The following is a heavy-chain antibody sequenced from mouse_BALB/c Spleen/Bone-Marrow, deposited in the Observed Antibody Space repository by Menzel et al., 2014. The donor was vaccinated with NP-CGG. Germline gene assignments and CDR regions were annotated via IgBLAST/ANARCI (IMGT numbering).Heavy chain of an antibody. D-gene: IGHD2-14*01. V-gene: IGHV1-85*01. Sequence: VQLMEYGPALVKTGALVKVSCKASGYTFTSYDIHWVKQGPGQGLEWIGWIYPGDGSTTYNEKFKGKATLTVDTSASIAVTQVSSLTSEYPAVYYWTNLGTYGGQGTMVSVAA. J-gene: IGHJ3*01. CDR2: IYPGDGST. CDR1: GYTFTSYD. CDR3: TNLGTY.